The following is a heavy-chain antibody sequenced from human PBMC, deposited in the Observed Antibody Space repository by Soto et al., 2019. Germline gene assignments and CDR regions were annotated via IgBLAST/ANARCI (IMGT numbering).Heavy chain of an antibody. V-gene: IGHV3-33*01. Sequence: QVQLVESGGGVVQPGRSLRLSCAASGFTFSSYGMHWVRQAPGKGLEWVAVIWFDGSNKYYAESVKGRFTISRDNSQHTLDLQMHGLRAEDTAVHYCAREVYCSGTGYLQHCRPGTLVTVS. CDR2: IWFDGSNK. CDR3: AREVYCSGTGYLQH. D-gene: IGHD6-19*01. CDR1: GFTFSSYG. J-gene: IGHJ1*01.